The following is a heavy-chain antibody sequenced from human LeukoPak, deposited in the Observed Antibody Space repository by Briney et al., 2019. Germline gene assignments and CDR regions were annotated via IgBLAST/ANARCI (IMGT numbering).Heavy chain of an antibody. V-gene: IGHV4-39*02. Sequence: SETLSLTCTVSGGSISSSSYYWGWIRQPPGKGLEWIGSIYYSGSTYYNPSLKSRVTISVDTSKNQLSLKLSSVTAADTAVYYCARDLQLWPRGYYYYMDVWGKGTAVTVSS. CDR2: IYYSGST. J-gene: IGHJ6*03. CDR1: GGSISSSSYY. D-gene: IGHD5-18*01. CDR3: ARDLQLWPRGYYYYMDV.